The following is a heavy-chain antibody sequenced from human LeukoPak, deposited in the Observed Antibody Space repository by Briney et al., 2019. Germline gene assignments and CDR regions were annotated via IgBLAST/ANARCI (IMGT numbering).Heavy chain of an antibody. Sequence: PGGSQRLSCAASGFTFSSYGMHWVRQAPGKGLEWVAVIWYDGSNKYYADSVKGRFTIARDNSKKSLYLLMNSLRAEDTAVYYWAKSRRGYCSITSCHSTLDYWGQGTLVTVS. CDR2: IWYDGSNK. J-gene: IGHJ4*02. CDR3: AKSRRGYCSITSCHSTLDY. CDR1: GFTFSSYG. V-gene: IGHV3-33*06. D-gene: IGHD2-2*01.